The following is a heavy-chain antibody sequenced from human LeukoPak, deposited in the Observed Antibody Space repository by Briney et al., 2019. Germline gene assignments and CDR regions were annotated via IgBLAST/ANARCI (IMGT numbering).Heavy chain of an antibody. CDR1: GFTFSSYA. D-gene: IGHD2-2*01. Sequence: GGSLRLSCAASGFTFSSYARSWVRQAPGKGLEWVSSLSGSGYNTYYADSVKGRFTISRDNSKNTVYLQMNSLRAEDTAVYYCAKDPYGTRYFDYWGQGTLVTVSS. V-gene: IGHV3-23*01. CDR3: AKDPYGTRYFDY. J-gene: IGHJ4*02. CDR2: LSGSGYNT.